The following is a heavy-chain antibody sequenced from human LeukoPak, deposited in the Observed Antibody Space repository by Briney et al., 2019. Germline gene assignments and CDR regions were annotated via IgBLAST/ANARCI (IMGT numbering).Heavy chain of an antibody. D-gene: IGHD5-18*01. Sequence: TGGSLRLSCAASGFTFSSYSMNWVRQAPGKGLEWVSSISSSSSYIYYADSLRGRFTISRDNAKNSLYLQMNSLSAEDTAVYFCARILDTAMINDYYYMDVWGKGATLTVSS. CDR1: GFTFSSYS. J-gene: IGHJ6*03. V-gene: IGHV3-21*06. CDR2: ISSSSSYI. CDR3: ARILDTAMINDYYYMDV.